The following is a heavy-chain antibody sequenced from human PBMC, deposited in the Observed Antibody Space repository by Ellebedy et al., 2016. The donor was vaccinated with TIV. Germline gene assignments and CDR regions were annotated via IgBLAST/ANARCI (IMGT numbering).Heavy chain of an antibody. CDR1: GYSFTSYW. D-gene: IGHD2-2*02. Sequence: GESLKISXKCSGYSFTSYWISWVRQMPGKGLEWMGRIDPSDSYTNYSPSFQGHVTISADKSISTAYLQWSSLKASDTAMYYCARHLDCSSTSCDMAVGDYWGQGTLVNVSS. V-gene: IGHV5-10-1*01. J-gene: IGHJ4*02. CDR3: ARHLDCSSTSCDMAVGDY. CDR2: IDPSDSYT.